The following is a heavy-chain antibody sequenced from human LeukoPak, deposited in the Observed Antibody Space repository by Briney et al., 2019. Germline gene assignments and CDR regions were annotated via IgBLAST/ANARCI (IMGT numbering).Heavy chain of an antibody. J-gene: IGHJ6*04. D-gene: IGHD4-17*01. Sequence: GGSLRLSCAASAFTFSSYGMHWVRQAPGKGLEWVAVIWYDGSNKYYADSVEGRFTISRDNSKNTLYLQMNSLRAEDTAVYYCARERGDYYYGMDVWGKGTTVTVSS. CDR2: IWYDGSNK. CDR1: AFTFSSYG. V-gene: IGHV3-33*01. CDR3: ARERGDYYYGMDV.